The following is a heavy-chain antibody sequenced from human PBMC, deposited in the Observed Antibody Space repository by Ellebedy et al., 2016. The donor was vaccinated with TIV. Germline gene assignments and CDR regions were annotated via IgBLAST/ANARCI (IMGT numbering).Heavy chain of an antibody. D-gene: IGHD2-8*01. CDR2: ISGSGSPI. CDR3: ARDHKWAFDY. Sequence: LSLTCAASGFTFSSYSMNWARQAPGKGPEWISYISGSGSPIAYADSVKGRFTISRDNSRESVFLQMNSLRVDDTAVYYCARDHKWAFDYWGQGALVTVSS. CDR1: GFTFSSYS. V-gene: IGHV3-48*01. J-gene: IGHJ4*02.